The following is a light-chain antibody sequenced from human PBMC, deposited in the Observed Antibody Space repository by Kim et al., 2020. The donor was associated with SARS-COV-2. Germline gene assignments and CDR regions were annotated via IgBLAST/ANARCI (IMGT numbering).Light chain of an antibody. CDR1: QSISIL. Sequence: GDRVTITCRASQSISILLAWYQQKPGKAPNLLIYDASNLESGVPSRFSGSGSGTELTLTISSLQPDDFATYYCQEYKSNSWTFGQGTKVDIK. V-gene: IGKV1-5*01. CDR3: QEYKSNSWT. CDR2: DAS. J-gene: IGKJ1*01.